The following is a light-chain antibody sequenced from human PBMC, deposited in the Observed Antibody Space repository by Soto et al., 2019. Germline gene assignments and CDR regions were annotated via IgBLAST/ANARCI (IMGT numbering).Light chain of an antibody. V-gene: IGKV1-5*03. Sequence: DIQMTHSPASLSASVCDRVTITCRASQSISKNLNWYQHKVGKAPQLLIYSAPDSQAGVPSRFSGSGSGTEFTLTISSLQPDDFATYYCQHYNSYSEAFGQGTKVDIK. CDR2: SAP. J-gene: IGKJ1*01. CDR3: QHYNSYSEA. CDR1: QSISKN.